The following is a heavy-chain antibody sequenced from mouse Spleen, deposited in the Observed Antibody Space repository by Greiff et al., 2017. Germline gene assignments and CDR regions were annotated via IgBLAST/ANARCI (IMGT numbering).Heavy chain of an antibody. Sequence: VQLQQSGPGLVQPSQSLSITCTVSGFSLTSYGVHWVRQSPGKGLEWLGVIWRGGSTDYNAAFMSRLSITKDNSKSQVFFKMNSLQADDTAIYYCAKKGGDSSGSSWFAYWGQGTLVTVSA. CDR1: GFSLTSYG. V-gene: IGHV2-5*01. CDR2: IWRGGST. D-gene: IGHD3-2*02. CDR3: AKKGGDSSGSSWFAY. J-gene: IGHJ3*01.